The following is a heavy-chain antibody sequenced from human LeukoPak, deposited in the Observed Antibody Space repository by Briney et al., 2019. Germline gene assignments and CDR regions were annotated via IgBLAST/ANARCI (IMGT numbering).Heavy chain of an antibody. Sequence: SGGSLRLSCAASGFTFSSYGMHWVRQAPGKGLEWVAVISYDGSNKYYADSVKGRFTISRDNSKNMLYLQMNSLRAEDTAVYYCAKGLAYCGGDCYSSYFDYWGQGTLVTVSS. V-gene: IGHV3-30*18. D-gene: IGHD2-21*02. CDR2: ISYDGSNK. J-gene: IGHJ4*02. CDR1: GFTFSSYG. CDR3: AKGLAYCGGDCYSSYFDY.